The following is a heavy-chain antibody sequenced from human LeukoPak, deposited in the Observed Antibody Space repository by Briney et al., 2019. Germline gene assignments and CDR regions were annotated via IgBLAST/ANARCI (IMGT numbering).Heavy chain of an antibody. CDR1: GFTFSSYA. CDR3: AKCNGYIYQDYFDY. CDR2: ISGSGGNT. V-gene: IGHV3-23*01. D-gene: IGHD6-13*01. Sequence: GRSLRLSCAASGFTFSSYAMTWVRQAPGKGLEWVSVISGSGGNTYYADSVRGRFTISRDNSRNTLYLQMDTLRAEDTAVYYCAKCNGYIYQDYFDYWGQGTLVTVSS. J-gene: IGHJ4*02.